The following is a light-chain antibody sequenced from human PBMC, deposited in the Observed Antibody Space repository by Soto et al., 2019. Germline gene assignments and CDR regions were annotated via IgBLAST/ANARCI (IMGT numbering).Light chain of an antibody. CDR3: CSYAGSSAFPFV. Sequence: QSALTQPASVSGSPEQSITISCTGTSSDVGSYNLVSWYQQHPGKAPKLMIYEVSERPSGVSSRFSGSKSGNTASLTISGLLAEDEADYYCCSYAGSSAFPFVFGTGTQLTVL. J-gene: IGLJ1*01. V-gene: IGLV2-23*02. CDR2: EVS. CDR1: SSDVGSYNL.